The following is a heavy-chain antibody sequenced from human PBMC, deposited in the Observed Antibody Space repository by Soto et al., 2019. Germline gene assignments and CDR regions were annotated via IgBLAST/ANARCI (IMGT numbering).Heavy chain of an antibody. CDR2: IYYSGST. V-gene: IGHV4-59*01. D-gene: IGHD3-10*01. CDR3: AREVPSYDWFDS. CDR1: GGSISSYY. J-gene: IGHJ5*01. Sequence: KPSETLSLTCTVSGGSISSYYWSWIRQPPGKGLEWIGYIYYSGSTNYNPSLKSRVTISVDTSKNQFSLKLSSVTAADTAVYYCAREVPSYDWFDSWGQGTLVTVSS.